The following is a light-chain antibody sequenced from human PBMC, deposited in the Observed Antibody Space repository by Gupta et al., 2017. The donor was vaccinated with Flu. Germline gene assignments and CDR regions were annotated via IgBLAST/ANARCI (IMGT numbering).Light chain of an antibody. CDR2: AAS. Sequence: DIQMTQSPSSLSASVGDRVTITCRASQSISSNLNWYQQKAGKAPKLLIYAASSLQSGVPSRFSGSGSGTDFTLTISSLQPEDFATYYCQQSYSTLYTFGQRTKLEIK. J-gene: IGKJ2*01. CDR1: QSISSN. V-gene: IGKV1-39*01. CDR3: QQSYSTLYT.